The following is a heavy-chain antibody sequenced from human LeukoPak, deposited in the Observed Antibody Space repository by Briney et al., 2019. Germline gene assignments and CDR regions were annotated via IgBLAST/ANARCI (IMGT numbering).Heavy chain of an antibody. CDR1: GFTFSSYG. J-gene: IGHJ5*02. V-gene: IGHV3-23*01. CDR2: ISGSGGST. Sequence: GGTLRLSCAASGFTFSSYGMSWVRQAPGKGLEWVSAISGSGGSTYYADSVKGRFTISRDNSKNTLYLQMNSLRAEDTAVYYCARATRGNWFDPWGQGTLVTVSS. D-gene: IGHD1-1*01. CDR3: ARATRGNWFDP.